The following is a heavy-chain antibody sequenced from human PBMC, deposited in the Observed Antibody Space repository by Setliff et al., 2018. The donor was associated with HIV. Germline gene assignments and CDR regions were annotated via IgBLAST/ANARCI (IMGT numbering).Heavy chain of an antibody. D-gene: IGHD6-13*01. V-gene: IGHV4-30-4*08. CDR1: GVSINSGDYF. CDR2: ISYRGTT. Sequence: SETLSLTCTVSGVSINSGDYFWSWIRQHPGKGLEWIGYISYRGTTYYNPSFKSRVTMSMDTSKNQFSLKLSSVTAADTAVYYCATGIAAEGYWGQGTLVTVSS. J-gene: IGHJ4*02. CDR3: ATGIAAEGY.